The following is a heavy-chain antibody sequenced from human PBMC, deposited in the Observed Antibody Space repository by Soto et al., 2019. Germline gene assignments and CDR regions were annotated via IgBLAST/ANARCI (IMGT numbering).Heavy chain of an antibody. D-gene: IGHD6-25*01. Sequence: QVQLQQWGAGLLKPSETLSLTCAVYGGSFRGYYWSWIRQPPGKGLEWIGEINHRGSTNYNPSVKSRVTISVDTSKNQFSLKLNSVTVADTAVYYCARGSRVKIPAASGRDYYYHGLDVWGQGTAVTVSS. J-gene: IGHJ6*02. CDR3: ARGSRVKIPAASGRDYYYHGLDV. V-gene: IGHV4-34*01. CDR1: GGSFRGYY. CDR2: INHRGST.